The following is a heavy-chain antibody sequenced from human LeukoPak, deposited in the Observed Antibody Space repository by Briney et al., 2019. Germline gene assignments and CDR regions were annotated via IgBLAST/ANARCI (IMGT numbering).Heavy chain of an antibody. CDR3: ARQRRYDFWSGYQYNWFDP. D-gene: IGHD3-3*01. CDR2: INHSGST. CDR1: GGSFSGYY. V-gene: IGHV4-34*01. J-gene: IGHJ5*02. Sequence: SVTLSLTCAVYGGSFSGYYWSWIRQPPGKGLEWIGEINHSGSTNYNPSLKSRVTISVDTSKNQFSLKLSSVTAADTAVYYCARQRRYDFWSGYQYNWFDPWGQGTLVTVSS.